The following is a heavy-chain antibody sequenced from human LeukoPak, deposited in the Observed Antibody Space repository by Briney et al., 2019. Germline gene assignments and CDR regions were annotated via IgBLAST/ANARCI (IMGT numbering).Heavy chain of an antibody. V-gene: IGHV4-34*01. J-gene: IGHJ3*02. CDR1: GGSFSGYY. CDR3: AREPYYYDSSGSPDAFDI. CDR2: INHSGST. Sequence: SETLSLTCAVYGGSFSGYYWSWIRQPPGKGLEWIGEINHSGSTNYNPSLKSRVTISVDTSKNQFSLKLGSVTAADTAVYYCAREPYYYDSSGSPDAFDIWGQGTMVTVSS. D-gene: IGHD3-22*01.